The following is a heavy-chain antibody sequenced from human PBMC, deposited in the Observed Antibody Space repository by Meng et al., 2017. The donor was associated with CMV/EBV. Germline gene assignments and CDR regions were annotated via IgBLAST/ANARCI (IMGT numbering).Heavy chain of an antibody. D-gene: IGHD3-22*01. CDR3: ARAPYYYDSSGSPDAFDI. V-gene: IGHV1-69*10. J-gene: IGHJ3*02. CDR1: GGTFSSYA. Sequence: VKVSCKASGGTFSSYAISWVRQAPGQGLEWMGGIIPILGIANYAQKFQGRVTITADKSTSTAYMELSSLRSEDTAVYYCARAPYYYDSSGSPDAFDIWGQGTMVTVSS. CDR2: IIPILGIA.